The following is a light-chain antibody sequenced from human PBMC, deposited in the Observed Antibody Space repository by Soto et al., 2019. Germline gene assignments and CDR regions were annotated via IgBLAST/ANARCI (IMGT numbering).Light chain of an antibody. CDR2: GVS. CDR1: QSVSSN. Sequence: EIVMTQSPATLSVSPGERATLSCRASQSVSSNLAGYQQKPGQAPRLLIYGVSTRATGIPARFSGNGSGTEFTLTISSLRSEDFAVYYCQQYNNWPQTFGQGTKVEIK. CDR3: QQYNNWPQT. J-gene: IGKJ1*01. V-gene: IGKV3-15*01.